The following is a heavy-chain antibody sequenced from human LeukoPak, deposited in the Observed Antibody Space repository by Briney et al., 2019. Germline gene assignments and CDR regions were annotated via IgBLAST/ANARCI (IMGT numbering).Heavy chain of an antibody. Sequence: PGGSLRLSCAASGFTFSSYAMHWVRQAPGKGLEWVAVISYDGSNKYYAESVKGRFTVSRDNSKNTLFLQMNSLRAEDTAVFYCAKRYGDSTGWFFDFWGQGSLVTVSS. J-gene: IGHJ4*02. CDR1: GFTFSSYA. D-gene: IGHD6-13*01. CDR3: AKRYGDSTGWFFDF. V-gene: IGHV3-30*07. CDR2: ISYDGSNK.